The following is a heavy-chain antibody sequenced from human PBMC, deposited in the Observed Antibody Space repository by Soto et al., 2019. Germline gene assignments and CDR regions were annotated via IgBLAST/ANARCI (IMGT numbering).Heavy chain of an antibody. CDR3: ARERRLSGYCSSTSCYRQLNWFDP. Sequence: AASVKVSCKASGYTFTSYYMHWVRQAPGQGLEGMGVINPSGGSTSYAQKFQGRVTMTRDTCTSTVYMELSSLRSEDTAVYYCARERRLSGYCSSTSCYRQLNWFDPWGQGTLLTFSS. J-gene: IGHJ5*02. D-gene: IGHD2-2*01. V-gene: IGHV1-46*01. CDR2: INPSGGST. CDR1: GYTFTSYY.